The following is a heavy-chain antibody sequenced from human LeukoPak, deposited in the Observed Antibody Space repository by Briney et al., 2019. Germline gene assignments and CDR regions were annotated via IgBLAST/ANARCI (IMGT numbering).Heavy chain of an antibody. J-gene: IGHJ5*02. CDR3: ARGSGWNSFDP. Sequence: PSETLSLTRTVSGGSISSYYWSWIRQPPGKGLEWIGYIYYSGSTNYNPSLKSRVTISVDTSKNQFSLKMSLATAADTALYYCARGSGWNSFDPWGQGTLVTVSS. D-gene: IGHD6-19*01. CDR1: GGSISSYY. CDR2: IYYSGST. V-gene: IGHV4-59*08.